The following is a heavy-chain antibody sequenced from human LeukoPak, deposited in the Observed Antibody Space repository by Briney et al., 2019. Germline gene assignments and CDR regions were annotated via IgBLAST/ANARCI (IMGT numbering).Heavy chain of an antibody. CDR3: ARAWGATTIRDALDI. CDR1: GYTFTSYG. V-gene: IGHV1-18*01. D-gene: IGHD1-26*01. CDR2: ISAYNGNT. J-gene: IGHJ3*02. Sequence: ASVKVSCKASGYTFTSYGISWVRQAPGQGLEWMGWISAYNGNTNYAQKLQGRVTMTTDTSTSTAYMELRSLRSDDTAVYYCARAWGATTIRDALDIWGQGTMVTVSS.